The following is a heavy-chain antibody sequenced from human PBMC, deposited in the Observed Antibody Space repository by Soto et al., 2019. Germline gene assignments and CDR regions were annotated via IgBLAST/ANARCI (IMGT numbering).Heavy chain of an antibody. J-gene: IGHJ6*02. CDR1: GFTFSSYA. V-gene: IGHV3-30-3*01. Sequence: QVQLVESGGGVVQPGRYLRLSCVASGFTFSSYAMHWVRQAPGKGLEWVAVISYDGSNKYYADSVKGRFTISRDNSKNTLYLQMNSLRAEDTAVYYCASEVPYYYGMDVWGQGTTVTVSS. CDR3: ASEVPYYYGMDV. CDR2: ISYDGSNK.